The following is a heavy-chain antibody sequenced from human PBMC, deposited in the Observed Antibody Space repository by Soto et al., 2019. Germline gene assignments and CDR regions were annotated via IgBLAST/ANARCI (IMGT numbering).Heavy chain of an antibody. CDR2: IHHSGRT. CDR1: GGSIGSVNW. V-gene: IGHV4-4*02. D-gene: IGHD3-9*01. J-gene: IGHJ4*02. Sequence: PSETLSLTCAVSGGSIGSVNWWNWVRQPPGKGLEWIGEIHHSGRTYYTPSLKSRVTISLDKSNSQFSLKLDSVTAADTAVYYCAPVRNFDKLFSLWGQGTPVTVSS. CDR3: APVRNFDKLFSL.